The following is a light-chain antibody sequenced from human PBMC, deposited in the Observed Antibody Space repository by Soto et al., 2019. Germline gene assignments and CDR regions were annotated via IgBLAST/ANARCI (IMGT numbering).Light chain of an antibody. CDR2: GAS. Sequence: EIVLTQSPGTLSLSPGERATLSCRASQSVSSSYLAWYQQKPGQAPRLLIYGASSRATGIPARFSGSVSGADFALTISRLESEDLAVYYCQQYSSSRLTFGGGTKVEIK. CDR3: QQYSSSRLT. V-gene: IGKV3-20*01. J-gene: IGKJ4*01. CDR1: QSVSSSY.